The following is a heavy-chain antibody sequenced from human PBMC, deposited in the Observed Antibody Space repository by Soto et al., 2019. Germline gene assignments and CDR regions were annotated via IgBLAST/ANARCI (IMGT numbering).Heavy chain of an antibody. V-gene: IGHV2-5*02. CDR2: IYWDEDK. Sequence: QITLKESGPTLVKPTQTLTLTCTFSGFSLSSSGVGVGWIRQPPGKAPEWLALIYWDEDKRYSPSLKTRLTITKHTSTNDVVLTMTNMDPVDTGTYYCAHKGGRGAGMDVWGQGTTVTVSS. CDR1: GFSLSSSGVG. D-gene: IGHD2-15*01. J-gene: IGHJ6*02. CDR3: AHKGGRGAGMDV.